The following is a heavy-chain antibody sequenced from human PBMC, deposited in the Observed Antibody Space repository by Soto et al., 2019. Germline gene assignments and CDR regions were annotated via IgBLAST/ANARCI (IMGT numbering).Heavy chain of an antibody. CDR1: GYTFTSYG. Sequence: GASVKVSCKASGYTFTSYGISWVRQAPGQGLEWMGWISAYNGNTNYAQKLQGRVTVTTDTSTSTAYMELRSLRSDDTAVYYCAISRFLITQQLVPGYYYHGMDVWGQGTTVTVSS. J-gene: IGHJ6*02. CDR3: AISRFLITQQLVPGYYYHGMDV. CDR2: ISAYNGNT. V-gene: IGHV1-18*01. D-gene: IGHD6-13*01.